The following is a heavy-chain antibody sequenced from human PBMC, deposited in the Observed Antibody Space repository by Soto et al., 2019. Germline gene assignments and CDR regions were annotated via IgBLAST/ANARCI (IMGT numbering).Heavy chain of an antibody. V-gene: IGHV4-59*08. CDR1: GGSISSYY. CDR3: AVTLKTEVRAGYYFDY. CDR2: IYYSGST. Sequence: PSETLSLTCTVSGGSISSYYWSWIRQPPGKGLEWIGYIYYSGSTNYNPSLKSRVTISVDTSKNQFSLKLSSVTAADTAVYYCAVTLKTEVRAGYYFDYWGQGTLVTVSS. J-gene: IGHJ4*02. D-gene: IGHD2-2*01.